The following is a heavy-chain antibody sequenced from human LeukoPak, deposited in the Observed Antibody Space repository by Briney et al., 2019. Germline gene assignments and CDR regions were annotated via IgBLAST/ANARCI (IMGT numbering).Heavy chain of an antibody. CDR3: ARSSSHFDNWFDP. V-gene: IGHV4-59*01. Sequence: PGGSLRLSCAASGFTFSSYAMSWIRQPPGKGLEWIGYIYYSGSTNYNPSLKSRVTISVDTSKNQFSLKLSSVTAADTAVYYCARSSSHFDNWFDPWGQGTLVTVSS. CDR1: GFTFSSYA. J-gene: IGHJ5*02. D-gene: IGHD2/OR15-2a*01. CDR2: IYYSGST.